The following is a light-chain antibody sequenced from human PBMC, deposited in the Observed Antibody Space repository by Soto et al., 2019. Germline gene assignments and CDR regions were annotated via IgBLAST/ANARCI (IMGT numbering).Light chain of an antibody. CDR1: QSVLYSSNNKNY. Sequence: DIVMTQSPDSLAVSLGERATINCKSSQSVLYSSNNKNYLAWYQQKPGQPPKLLIYWASTRESGVPDRFSSSGSGTDFTLTISSLQAEDVAVYYCQQGGTFGPGTKVDIK. J-gene: IGKJ3*01. V-gene: IGKV4-1*01. CDR2: WAS. CDR3: QQGGT.